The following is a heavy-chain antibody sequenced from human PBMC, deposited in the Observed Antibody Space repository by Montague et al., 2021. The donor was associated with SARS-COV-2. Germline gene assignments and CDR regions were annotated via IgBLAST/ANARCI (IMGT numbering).Heavy chain of an antibody. CDR1: GFTFSSYS. V-gene: IGHV3-48*04. D-gene: IGHD5-12*01. J-gene: IGHJ4*02. CDR2: ISSSGSTI. CDR3: AKNGATSQPYYDY. Sequence: SLRLSCAASGFTFSSYSMNWVRQAPGKGLEWVSYISSSGSTIYYADSVKGRFTISRDNAKNSLYLQMNSLRAEDTAVYYCAKNGATSQPYYDYWGQGTLVAVSS.